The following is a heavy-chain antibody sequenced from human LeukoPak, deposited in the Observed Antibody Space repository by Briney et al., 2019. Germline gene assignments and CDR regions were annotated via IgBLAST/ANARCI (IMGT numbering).Heavy chain of an antibody. J-gene: IGHJ4*02. V-gene: IGHV4-4*02. Sequence: SETLSLTCAVSGGSISSSNWWSWVRQPPGKGLEWIGEIYHSGSTNYNPSLKSRVTISVDKSKNQFSLKLSSVTAADTAVYYCASGNIAVAGLFDYWGQGTLVTVSS. CDR1: GGSISSSNW. CDR2: IYHSGST. D-gene: IGHD6-19*01. CDR3: ASGNIAVAGLFDY.